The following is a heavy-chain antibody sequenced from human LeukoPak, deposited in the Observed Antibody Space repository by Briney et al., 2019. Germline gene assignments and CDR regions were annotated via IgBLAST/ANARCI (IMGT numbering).Heavy chain of an antibody. CDR1: GGSMSTHY. V-gene: IGHV4-4*07. Sequence: SETLSLTCTVSGGSMSTHYWSWIRQPAGKGLEWIGRIPTTGSTNNNPSLKSRVTMSIDTSKNQFSLKLRSVTAADTAVYYCAREVEMATQFDYWGQGILVTVSS. J-gene: IGHJ4*02. CDR2: IPTTGST. D-gene: IGHD5-24*01. CDR3: AREVEMATQFDY.